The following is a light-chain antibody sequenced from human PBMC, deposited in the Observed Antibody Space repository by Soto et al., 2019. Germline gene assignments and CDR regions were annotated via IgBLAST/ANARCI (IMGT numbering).Light chain of an antibody. Sequence: DIQMTQSPSTLSASVGDRVTITCRASQSISSRLAWYQQKPGKAPKLLIYDASSLESGVPSRFSGSGSGTEFTLTITSLQPDDFATYYCQPYNSYPWTLGQGTKVDIK. CDR1: QSISSR. CDR2: DAS. CDR3: QPYNSYPWT. J-gene: IGKJ1*01. V-gene: IGKV1-5*01.